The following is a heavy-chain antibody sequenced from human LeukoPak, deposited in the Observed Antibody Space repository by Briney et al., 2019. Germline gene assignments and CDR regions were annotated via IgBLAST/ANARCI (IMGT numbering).Heavy chain of an antibody. CDR1: GFTFSSYS. D-gene: IGHD2/OR15-2a*01. CDR3: GTWAFYHSLDV. Sequence: GGSLRLSCAASGFTFSSYSMNWVRQAPGKGLEWVSSISSSSSYIYYADSVEGRFTISRDNSKDSLYLQMNSLTTDDTALYYCGTWAFYHSLDVWGQGTTVTVSS. CDR2: ISSSSSYI. V-gene: IGHV3-21*04. J-gene: IGHJ6*02.